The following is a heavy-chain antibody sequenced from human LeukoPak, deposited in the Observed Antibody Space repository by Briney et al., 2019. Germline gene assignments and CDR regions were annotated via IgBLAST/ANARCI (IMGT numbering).Heavy chain of an antibody. Sequence: GRSLRLSCAASGFTFSSYAMHWVRQAPGKGLEWVAVISYDGSNKYYADSVKGRFTLSRDNSKNTLYLQMNSLRAEDTAVYYCARSRDGYNGNFDYWGQGTLVTVSS. D-gene: IGHD5-24*01. CDR3: ARSRDGYNGNFDY. CDR2: ISYDGSNK. CDR1: GFTFSSYA. V-gene: IGHV3-30-3*01. J-gene: IGHJ4*02.